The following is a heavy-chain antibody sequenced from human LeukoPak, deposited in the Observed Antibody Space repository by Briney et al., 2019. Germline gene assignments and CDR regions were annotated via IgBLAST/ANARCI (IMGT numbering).Heavy chain of an antibody. CDR1: GGSISSYY. CDR3: ARAMGGTYYYDSSGREFDY. D-gene: IGHD3-22*01. J-gene: IGHJ4*02. Sequence: SETLSLTCTVSGGSISSYYWSWIRQPPGKGLEWIGYIYYSGSTNYNPSLKSRVTISVDTSKNQFSLKLSSVTAADTAVYYCARAMGGTYYYDSSGREFDYWGQGTLVTVSS. CDR2: IYYSGST. V-gene: IGHV4-59*12.